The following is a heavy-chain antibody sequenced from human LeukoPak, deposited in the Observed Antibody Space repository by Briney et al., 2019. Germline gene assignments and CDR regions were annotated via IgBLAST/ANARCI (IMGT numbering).Heavy chain of an antibody. V-gene: IGHV3-30*18. CDR1: GFTFSNYD. J-gene: IGHJ4*02. CDR3: AKENDFVY. D-gene: IGHD3-3*01. CDR2: ISYDGTNK. Sequence: HSGRSLRLSCAASGFTFSNYDMHRVRQAPGKGLEWVAVISYDGTNKYYADSVKGRFTISRDNSKSTLYLQMNSLRAEDTAVYYCAKENDFVYWGQGTLVTVSS.